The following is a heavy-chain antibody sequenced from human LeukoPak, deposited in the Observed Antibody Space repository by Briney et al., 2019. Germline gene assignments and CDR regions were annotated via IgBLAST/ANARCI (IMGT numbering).Heavy chain of an antibody. Sequence: SETLPLTCAVYGGSFSGYYWSWIRQPPGKGLEWIGEINHSGSTNYNPSLKSRVTISVDTSKNQFSLKLSSVTAADTAVYYCARAPQRSYQHNWFDPWGQGTLVTVSS. D-gene: IGHD2-21*01. V-gene: IGHV4-34*01. CDR3: ARAPQRSYQHNWFDP. J-gene: IGHJ5*02. CDR2: INHSGST. CDR1: GGSFSGYY.